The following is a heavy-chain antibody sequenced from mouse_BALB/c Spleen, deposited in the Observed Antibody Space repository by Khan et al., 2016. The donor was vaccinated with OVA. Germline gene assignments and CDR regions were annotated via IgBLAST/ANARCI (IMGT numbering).Heavy chain of an antibody. CDR2: ISTHYGNV. CDR3: ARGGGNDRFAY. J-gene: IGHJ3*01. D-gene: IGHD2-2*01. V-gene: IGHV1S137*01. CDR1: GYTFTDYA. Sequence: QVQLQQSGPELVRPGVSVKISCKGSGYTFTDYAMHWVKQSHAKSLEWIGVISTHYGNVDSNQKLKGKATMTVDKSSNTAYMELARFTSEDPAIYYCARGGGNDRFAYWGQGTLVTVSA.